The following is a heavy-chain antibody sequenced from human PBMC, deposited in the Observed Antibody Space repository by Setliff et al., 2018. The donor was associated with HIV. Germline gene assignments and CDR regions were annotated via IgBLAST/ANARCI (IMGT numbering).Heavy chain of an antibody. CDR1: GGSMRNYY. J-gene: IGHJ3*02. V-gene: IGHV4-59*08. CDR3: ARHRPWEVDVFDI. CDR2: ISYNGIT. Sequence: PSETLSLTCSVSGGSMRNYYWSWIRPPPRKGLEWVGYISYNGITTYNPSLKSRVTISVDTSKNQFSLKLTSVTAADTAVYYCARHRPWEVDVFDIWGQGTMVTVSS. D-gene: IGHD1-26*01.